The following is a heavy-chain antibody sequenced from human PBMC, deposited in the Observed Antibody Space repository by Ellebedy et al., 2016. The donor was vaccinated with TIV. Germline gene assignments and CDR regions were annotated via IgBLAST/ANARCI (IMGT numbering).Heavy chain of an antibody. D-gene: IGHD3-10*02. J-gene: IGHJ3*02. Sequence: GGSLRLXCAAFGITFRSYWMHWVRQAPGKGLEWVSRIDSDGSSTSYADSVKGRFTISRDNSKNTLYLQINSLRADDTAVYYCAKCSESWGNDAFDIWGQGTMVTVSS. V-gene: IGHV3-74*01. CDR3: AKCSESWGNDAFDI. CDR1: GITFRSYW. CDR2: IDSDGSST.